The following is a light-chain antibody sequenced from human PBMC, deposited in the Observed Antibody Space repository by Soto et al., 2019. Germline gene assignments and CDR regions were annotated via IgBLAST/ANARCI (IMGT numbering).Light chain of an antibody. J-gene: IGKJ5*01. V-gene: IGKV1-17*01. CDR3: QKYNSAPIT. CDR1: QGIRNY. Sequence: IKMTQSPASLSASVGERVTITCGASQGIRNYLGWYQQKPGKAPKRLIYDASSLQSGVPSRFSGSGSGTEFTLTISSLQPEDFATYYCQKYNSAPITFGQRTRLEIK. CDR2: DAS.